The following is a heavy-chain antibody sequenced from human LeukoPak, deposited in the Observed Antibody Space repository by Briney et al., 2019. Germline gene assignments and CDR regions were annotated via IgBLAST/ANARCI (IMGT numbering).Heavy chain of an antibody. J-gene: IGHJ4*02. V-gene: IGHV3-7*01. D-gene: IGHD1-26*01. CDR2: IKQDGSEK. Sequence: PGGSLRLSCGVSGFTFSDYWMNWVRQAPGKGLEWVASIKQDGSEKSYVDSVKGRFTISRDNAKNSLYLQMSSLRAEDTAVYYCTTDRGSYYGYWGRGTLVTVSS. CDR1: GFTFSDYW. CDR3: TTDRGSYYGY.